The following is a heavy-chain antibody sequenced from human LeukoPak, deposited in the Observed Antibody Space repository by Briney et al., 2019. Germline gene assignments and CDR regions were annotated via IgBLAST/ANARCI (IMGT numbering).Heavy chain of an antibody. CDR1: GCSISSYY. Sequence: PSETLSLTCTVSGCSISSYYWSWIRQPPGKGLDWIASVNYSGGTNYNPSLKRRVTISSDTSKNKVSLMLRSLIAADTAVYYCARTSITYAAAAGGGYYYYMHVWGEGTKVTVSS. V-gene: IGHV4-59*12. CDR2: VNYSGGT. CDR3: ARTSITYAAAAGGGYYYYMHV. J-gene: IGHJ6*03. D-gene: IGHD2-2*01.